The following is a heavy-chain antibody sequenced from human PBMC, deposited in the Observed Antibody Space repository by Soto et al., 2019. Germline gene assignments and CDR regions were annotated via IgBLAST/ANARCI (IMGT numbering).Heavy chain of an antibody. CDR3: AKGAGWEPQYYFDY. V-gene: IGHV1-18*01. Sequence: QVQMVQSGDEVKKPGASVKVSCKASGYTFTSYGIIWVRQAPGQGLEWMGWINPYNGNTKYAQNLQGRVTMTTDTSTSTAYMELRSLRYDDTAVYYCAKGAGWEPQYYFDYWGQGTLVTVSS. J-gene: IGHJ4*02. CDR2: INPYNGNT. D-gene: IGHD1-26*01. CDR1: GYTFTSYG.